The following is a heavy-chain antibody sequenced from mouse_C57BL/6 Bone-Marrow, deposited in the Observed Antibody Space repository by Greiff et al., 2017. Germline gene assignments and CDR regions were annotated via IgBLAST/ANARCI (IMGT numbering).Heavy chain of an antibody. Sequence: EVQLQQSGAELVRPGASVKLSCTASGFNIKDDYMHWVKQRPEQGLEWIGWIDPENGDTEYASKFQGKATITADTSANTAYLQLSSLTSEHTAVEYCTVTTVVATRGYWGQGTTLTVSS. CDR1: GFNIKDDY. D-gene: IGHD1-1*01. J-gene: IGHJ2*01. CDR2: IDPENGDT. V-gene: IGHV14-4*01. CDR3: TVTTVVATRGY.